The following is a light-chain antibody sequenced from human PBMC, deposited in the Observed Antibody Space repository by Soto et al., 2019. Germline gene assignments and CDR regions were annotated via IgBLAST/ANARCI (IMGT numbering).Light chain of an antibody. CDR2: RNN. CDR1: SSNIGRNT. CDR3: AAWDDSLNGYV. J-gene: IGLJ1*01. Sequence: QLVLTQPPSASGTPGQRVTISCSGSSSNIGRNTVNWYQQLPGTAPKLLIYRNNQRPSGVPDRFSGSKSGTSASLAISGLQSEDEADYYCAAWDDSLNGYVFGTGTKLTVL. V-gene: IGLV1-44*01.